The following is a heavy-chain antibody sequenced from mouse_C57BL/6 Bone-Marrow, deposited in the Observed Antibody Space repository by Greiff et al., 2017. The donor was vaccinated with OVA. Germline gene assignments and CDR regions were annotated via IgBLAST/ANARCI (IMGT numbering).Heavy chain of an antibody. J-gene: IGHJ4*01. CDR1: GYAFSSSW. D-gene: IGHD1-1*01. V-gene: IGHV1-82*01. CDR2: IYPGDGDT. CDR3: ARRGYYGSSHYYAMDY. Sequence: QVQLQQSGPELVKPGASVKISCKASGYAFSSSWMNWVKQRPGKGLEWIGRIYPGDGDTNYNGKFKGKATLTADKSSSTAYMQLSSLTSEDSAVYFCARRGYYGSSHYYAMDYWGQGTSVTVSS.